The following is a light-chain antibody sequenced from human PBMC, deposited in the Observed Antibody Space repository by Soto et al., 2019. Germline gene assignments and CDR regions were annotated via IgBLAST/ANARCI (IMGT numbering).Light chain of an antibody. Sequence: QSVLTQPPSASGSPGQSVSISCTGTSSDIGAYNFVSWYQQHPGKAPRLMIYGVSKRPSGVPDRFSGSKSGNTASLTVSGLQAEDEAHYYCSSYAGSNNYVVFGGGTKLTVL. V-gene: IGLV2-8*01. CDR1: SSDIGAYNF. CDR2: GVS. J-gene: IGLJ2*01. CDR3: SSYAGSNNYVV.